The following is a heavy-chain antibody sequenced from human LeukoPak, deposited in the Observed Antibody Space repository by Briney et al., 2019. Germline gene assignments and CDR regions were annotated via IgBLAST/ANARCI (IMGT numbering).Heavy chain of an antibody. CDR1: GFTFSDHY. D-gene: IGHD1-14*01. J-gene: IGHJ4*02. Sequence: GGSLRLSCAASGFTFSDHYMSWIRQTPGKGLEWVSYISSSGTTIYYADSVKGRFTISRDNAKNSLYLQMNSLRAEDTAVYYCARNRMTRRVPPAYYFDYWGQGTLVTVSS. V-gene: IGHV3-11*04. CDR2: ISSSGTTI. CDR3: ARNRMTRRVPPAYYFDY.